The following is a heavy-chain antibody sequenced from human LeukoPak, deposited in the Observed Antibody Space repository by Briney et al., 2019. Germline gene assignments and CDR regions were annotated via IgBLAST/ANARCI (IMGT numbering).Heavy chain of an antibody. D-gene: IGHD1-26*01. V-gene: IGHV3-53*01. CDR1: GFTLSSNY. J-gene: IGHJ4*02. CDR3: ARYLFVGATIVDY. Sequence: GGSLRHSCAAPGFTLSSNYMSSVRHAPGEGLEWGSVIYSVGGTYYADSVKGRFTTSRDNSNNTLYLQMNSLRAEDTTVYYCARYLFVGATIVDYWGQGTLVTVSS. CDR2: IYSVGGT.